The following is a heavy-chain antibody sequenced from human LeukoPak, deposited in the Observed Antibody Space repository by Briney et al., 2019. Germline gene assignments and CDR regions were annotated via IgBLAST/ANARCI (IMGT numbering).Heavy chain of an antibody. J-gene: IGHJ4*02. V-gene: IGHV3-23*01. CDR2: ISGSGGSK. CDR1: GFTFSTYA. CDR3: AKSPDYCRGGTCFDY. Sequence: GGSLRLSCAASGFTFSTYAMCWVRKAPGKRLHWVSGISGSGGSKYYADSVKGRFTISRDNSKNTLYLQMNSLRSEDTAVYYCAKSPDYCRGGTCFDYWGQGTLLTVSS. D-gene: IGHD2-15*01.